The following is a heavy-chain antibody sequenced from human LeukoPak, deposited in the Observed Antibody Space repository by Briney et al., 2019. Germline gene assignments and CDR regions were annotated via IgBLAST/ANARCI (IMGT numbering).Heavy chain of an antibody. J-gene: IGHJ4*02. Sequence: PGGSLRLSCAASGFTFGNFWMSWVRQAPGRGLQWVASMKGDASLIYYVDSMKGRFTISRDNARNSLYLQMNSLRVEDTAVYYCAGLFGGVTTFDYWGQGALVTVSS. D-gene: IGHD2-8*02. CDR1: GFTFGNFW. CDR3: AGLFGGVTTFDY. CDR2: MKGDASLI. V-gene: IGHV3-7*01.